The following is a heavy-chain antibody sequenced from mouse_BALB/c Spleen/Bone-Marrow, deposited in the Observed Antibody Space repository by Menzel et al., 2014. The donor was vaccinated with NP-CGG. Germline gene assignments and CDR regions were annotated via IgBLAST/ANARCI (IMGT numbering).Heavy chain of an antibody. CDR3: ARGRYDSDGWYFDV. CDR2: INPNGSGT. J-gene: IGHJ1*01. D-gene: IGHD2-4*01. V-gene: IGHV1-64*01. Sequence: VQLQQSGAEMVKPGASVKLSCKASGDIFTSYYMYWVKQRPGRGLEWIGGINPNGSGTNFNEKFKSEATLTVDKSSSTAYMELSSLTSEDSAVYYCARGRYDSDGWYFDVWGAGTTVTVSS. CDR1: GDIFTSYY.